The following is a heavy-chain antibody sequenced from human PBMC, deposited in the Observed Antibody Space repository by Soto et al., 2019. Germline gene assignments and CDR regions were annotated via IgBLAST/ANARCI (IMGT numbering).Heavy chain of an antibody. CDR3: ARDRDAYCSKGICSGPYFDY. D-gene: IGHD2-8*01. J-gene: IGHJ4*02. Sequence: PGGSLRLCCAASGFTFSTYSINGVRQAPGKGLEWISYISDNSSAIYYADAVKGRFTISRDNAKNSLYLQMNSLRDEDTAVYYCARDRDAYCSKGICSGPYFDYWGQGTLVTVSS. V-gene: IGHV3-48*02. CDR2: ISDNSSAI. CDR1: GFTFSTYS.